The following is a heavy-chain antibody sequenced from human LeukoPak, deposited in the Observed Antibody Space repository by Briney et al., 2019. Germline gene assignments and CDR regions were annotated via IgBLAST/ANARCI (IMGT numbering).Heavy chain of an antibody. J-gene: IGHJ2*01. Sequence: VASVKVSCKASGYTFTRHGFSWVRQAPGQGLEWVGWISGYNGDTIYAQKFQGRVTMTKDTATSTGYMELRSLTSDDTAVYYCARDPSNSSGRYWYIDVWGRGTLVTVSS. V-gene: IGHV1-18*01. CDR1: GYTFTRHG. CDR3: ARDPSNSSGRYWYIDV. CDR2: ISGYNGDT. D-gene: IGHD3-22*01.